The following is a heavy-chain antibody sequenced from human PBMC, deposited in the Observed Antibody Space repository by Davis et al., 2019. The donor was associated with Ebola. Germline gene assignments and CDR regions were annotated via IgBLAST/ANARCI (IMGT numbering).Heavy chain of an antibody. CDR1: GGSISSGGYS. CDR2: IYHSGST. CDR3: ARGDDYVWGSYRFDY. Sequence: SETLSLTCAVSGGSISSGGYSWSWIRQPPGKGLEWIGYIYHSGSTYYNPSLKSRVTISVDRSKNQFSLKLSSVTAADTAVYYCARGDDYVWGSYRFDYWGQGTLVTVSS. D-gene: IGHD3-16*02. V-gene: IGHV4-30-2*01. J-gene: IGHJ4*02.